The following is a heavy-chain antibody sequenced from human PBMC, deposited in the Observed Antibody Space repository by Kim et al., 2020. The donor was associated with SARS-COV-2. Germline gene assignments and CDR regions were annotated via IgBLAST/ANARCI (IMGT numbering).Heavy chain of an antibody. J-gene: IGHJ1*01. CDR1: GFTFSSYG. V-gene: IGHV3-33*01. Sequence: GGSLRLSCAASGFTFSSYGMHWVRQAPGKGLEWVAVIWYDGSNKYYADSVKGRFTISRDNSKNTLYLQMNSLRAEDTAVYYCARDGFLITFGGVIVTDEYFQHWGQGTLVTVSS. CDR2: IWYDGSNK. CDR3: ARDGFLITFGGVIVTDEYFQH. D-gene: IGHD3-16*02.